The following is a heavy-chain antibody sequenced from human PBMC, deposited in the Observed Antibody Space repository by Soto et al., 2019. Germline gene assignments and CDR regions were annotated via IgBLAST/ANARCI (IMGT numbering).Heavy chain of an antibody. CDR2: IIPILGIA. J-gene: IGHJ4*02. CDR3: ASYGDYVGLSFVY. Sequence: GASVKVSCKASGGTFSSYTISWVRQAPGQGLEWMGRIIPILGIANYAQKFQGRVTITADKSTSTAYMELSSLRSEDTAVYYCASYGDYVGLSFVYWGQGTLVTVSS. D-gene: IGHD4-17*01. CDR1: GGTFSSYT. V-gene: IGHV1-69*02.